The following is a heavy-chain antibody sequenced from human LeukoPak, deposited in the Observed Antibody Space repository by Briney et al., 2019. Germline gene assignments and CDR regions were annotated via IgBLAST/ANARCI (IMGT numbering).Heavy chain of an antibody. CDR3: ATGAEYFQH. J-gene: IGHJ1*01. CDR2: ISYDGSNK. CDR1: GFTFSSYG. V-gene: IGHV3-30*03. Sequence: QPGRSLRLSCAASGFTFSSYGMHWVRQAPGKGLEWVAVISYDGSNKYYADSVKGRFTISRDNSKNTLYLQMNSLRAEDTAVYYCATGAEYFQHRGQGTLVTVSS.